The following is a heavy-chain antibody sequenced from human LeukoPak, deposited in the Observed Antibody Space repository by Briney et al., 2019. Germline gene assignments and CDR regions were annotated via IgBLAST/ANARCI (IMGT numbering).Heavy chain of an antibody. D-gene: IGHD4-23*01. J-gene: IGHJ4*02. CDR1: GGSFSSSH. Sequence: PSETLSLTCAVSGGSFSSSHYNWIRQSPEKGQEWIGEINHSGRTNYNPSLKSRVPISVYTSKSQFFLKLTSVTAADTAVCYYLRDRTPVVTLPYYFDFWGQGTLVTVSA. V-gene: IGHV4-34*01. CDR2: INHSGRT. CDR3: LRDRTPVVTLPYYFDF.